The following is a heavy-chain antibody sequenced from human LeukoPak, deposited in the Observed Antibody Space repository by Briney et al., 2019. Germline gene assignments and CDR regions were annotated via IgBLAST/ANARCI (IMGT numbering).Heavy chain of an antibody. D-gene: IGHD2-15*01. CDR1: GYTFTGYY. V-gene: IGHV1-2*02. J-gene: IGHJ4*02. CDR2: INPNSGGT. CDR3: ARELCSGGSCHETGDY. Sequence: ASVKVSCKASGYTFTGYYMHRVRQAPGQGLEWMGWINPNSGGTNYAQKFQGRVTMTRDTSISTAYMELSRLRSDDTAVCYCARELCSGGSCHETGDYWGQGTLVTVSS.